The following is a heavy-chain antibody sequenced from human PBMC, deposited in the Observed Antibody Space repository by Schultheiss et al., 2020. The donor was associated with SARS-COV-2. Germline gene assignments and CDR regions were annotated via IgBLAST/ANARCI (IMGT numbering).Heavy chain of an antibody. CDR2: INHSGST. D-gene: IGHD3-3*01. Sequence: SQTLSLTCAVYGGSFSGYYWSWIRQPPGKGLEWIGEINHSGSTNYNPSLKSRVTISVDTSKNQFSLRLSSVTAADTAVYYCVRGSPRITIFGVARGRFDPWGQGTLVTVSS. J-gene: IGHJ5*02. CDR1: GGSFSGYY. V-gene: IGHV4-34*01. CDR3: VRGSPRITIFGVARGRFDP.